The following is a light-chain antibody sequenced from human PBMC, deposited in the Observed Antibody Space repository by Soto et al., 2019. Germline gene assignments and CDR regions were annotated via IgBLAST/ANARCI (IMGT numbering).Light chain of an antibody. Sequence: QSALTQPASVSGSPGQSITISCTGTSSDVGGYNLVSWYQQHPGKAPKLMIYEGNERPSGVSNRFSGSKSGNTASLTISGLQAEDEADYYCCSYASSSTFVFGTGTKVTVL. CDR1: SSDVGGYNL. CDR3: CSYASSSTFV. J-gene: IGLJ1*01. CDR2: EGN. V-gene: IGLV2-23*01.